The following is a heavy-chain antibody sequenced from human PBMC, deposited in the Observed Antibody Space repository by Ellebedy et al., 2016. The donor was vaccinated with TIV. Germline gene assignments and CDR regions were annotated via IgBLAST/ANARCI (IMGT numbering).Heavy chain of an antibody. Sequence: PGGSLRLSCAASGFIFNSHGLPWVRQAPGKGLEWVAVISSHGMTTYYADSVKGRFTISRDNSKRTLYLQMNSLRADDTAIYYCAKLSGVLSWYADYWGLGARVTVSS. V-gene: IGHV3-30*18. CDR2: ISSHGMTT. CDR3: AKLSGVLSWYADY. J-gene: IGHJ4*02. D-gene: IGHD6-13*01. CDR1: GFIFNSHG.